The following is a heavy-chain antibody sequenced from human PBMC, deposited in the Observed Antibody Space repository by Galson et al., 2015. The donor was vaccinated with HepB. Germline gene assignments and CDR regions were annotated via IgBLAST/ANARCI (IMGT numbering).Heavy chain of an antibody. CDR2: ISYDGSNK. D-gene: IGHD6-25*01. V-gene: IGHV3-30*18. Sequence: SLRLSCAASGFTFSSYGMHWVRQAPGKGLEWVAVISYDGSNKYYADSVKGRFTISRDNSKNTLYLQMNSLRAEDTAVYYCAKDGAAGPGSYLDYWGQGTLVTVSS. J-gene: IGHJ4*02. CDR3: AKDGAAGPGSYLDY. CDR1: GFTFSSYG.